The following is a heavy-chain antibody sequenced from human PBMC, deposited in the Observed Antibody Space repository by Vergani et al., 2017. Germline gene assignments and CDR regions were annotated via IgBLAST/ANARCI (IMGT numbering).Heavy chain of an antibody. D-gene: IGHD3-3*01. V-gene: IGHV4-34*01. CDR3: ARGTRLRFLEWLSYYYYGMDV. J-gene: IGHJ6*02. CDR2: INHSGST. CDR1: GGSFSGYY. Sequence: QVQLQQWGAGLLKPSETLSLTCAVYGGSFSGYYWSWTRQPPGKGLEWIGEINHSGSTNYNPSLKSRVTISVDTSKNQFSLKLSSVTAADTAVYYCARGTRLRFLEWLSYYYYGMDVWGQGTTVTFSS.